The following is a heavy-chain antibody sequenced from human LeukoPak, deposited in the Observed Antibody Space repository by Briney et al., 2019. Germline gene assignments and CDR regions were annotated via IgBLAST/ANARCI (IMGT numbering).Heavy chain of an antibody. D-gene: IGHD6-13*01. Sequence: GGSLRLSCAASGFNFRDYHMSWIRQAPGKGLEWVSSISSSSSYIYYADSVKGRFTISRDNAKNSLYLQMNSLRAEDTAVYYCASMGWAAAGDKGGYFDYWGQGSLVTVSS. CDR2: ISSSSSYI. CDR1: GFNFRDYH. CDR3: ASMGWAAAGDKGGYFDY. V-gene: IGHV3-11*06. J-gene: IGHJ4*02.